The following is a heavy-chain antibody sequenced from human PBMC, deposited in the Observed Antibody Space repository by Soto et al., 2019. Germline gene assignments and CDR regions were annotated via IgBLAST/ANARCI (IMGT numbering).Heavy chain of an antibody. J-gene: IGHJ5*02. CDR3: AMGLYCSGGSCYGWYDP. D-gene: IGHD2-15*01. CDR2: IIPIFGTA. CDR1: GGTFSSYA. Sequence: QVQLVQSGAEVKKPGSSVKVSCKASGGTFSSYAISWVRQAPGQGLEWMGGIIPIFGTANYAQKFQGRVTITADESTRTAYMELSSLRSEDTAVYYCAMGLYCSGGSCYGWYDPWGQGTLVTVSS. V-gene: IGHV1-69*01.